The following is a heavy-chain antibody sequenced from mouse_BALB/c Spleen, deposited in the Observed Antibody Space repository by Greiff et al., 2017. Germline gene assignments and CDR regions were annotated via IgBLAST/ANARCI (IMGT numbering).Heavy chain of an antibody. CDR1: GFTFSSFG. Sequence: EVQGVESGGGLVQPGGSRKLSCAASGFTFSSFGMHWVRQAPEKGLEWVAYISSGSSTIYYADTVKGRFTISRDNPKNTLFLQMTSLRSEDTAMYYCARGCLANWDWYFDVWGAGTTVTVSS. D-gene: IGHD4-1*01. CDR3: ARGCLANWDWYFDV. J-gene: IGHJ1*01. V-gene: IGHV5-17*02. CDR2: ISSGSSTI.